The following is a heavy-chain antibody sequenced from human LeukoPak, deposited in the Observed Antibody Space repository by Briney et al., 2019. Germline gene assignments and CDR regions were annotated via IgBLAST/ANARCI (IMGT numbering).Heavy chain of an antibody. Sequence: PGGSLRLSCAASGFTFSSYAMSWVRQAPGKGLEWVSSISGSGDNMGYADSVKGRFTISRDNSENTLYLQMNSLRGEDTAVYYCARDGYSGSYYRLYYFFMDVWGKGTMVTVSS. CDR3: ARDGYSGSYYRLYYFFMDV. CDR2: ISGSGDNM. D-gene: IGHD1-26*01. CDR1: GFTFSSYA. J-gene: IGHJ6*03. V-gene: IGHV3-23*01.